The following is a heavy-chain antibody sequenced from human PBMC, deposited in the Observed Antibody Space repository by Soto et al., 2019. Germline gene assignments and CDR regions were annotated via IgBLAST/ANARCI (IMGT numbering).Heavy chain of an antibody. CDR1: GASINTYY. Sequence: SETLSLTCTVSGASINTYYWSWIRQPPGKGLEWIGYISYSGSTDYNPSLKSRVIISLDTSNKQFSLMLSSVTAADTAVYYCSRDQSWQDLVWWFDPWGQGTLVTVSS. CDR2: ISYSGST. D-gene: IGHD6-13*01. V-gene: IGHV4-59*01. J-gene: IGHJ5*02. CDR3: SRDQSWQDLVWWFDP.